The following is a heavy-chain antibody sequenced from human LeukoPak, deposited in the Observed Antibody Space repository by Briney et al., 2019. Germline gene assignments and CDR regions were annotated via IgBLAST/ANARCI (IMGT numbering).Heavy chain of an antibody. CDR2: IYYSGST. Sequence: PSETLSLTCTDSGGSISSHYWSWIRQPPGEGLEWIGYIYYSGSTNNNPSPTSRVTISVDTSKNQFSLKLSTVTAADTAVYDCARELRFLPYYYYYMDVWGKGTTVTVSS. CDR3: ARELRFLPYYYYYMDV. J-gene: IGHJ6*03. V-gene: IGHV4-59*11. D-gene: IGHD3-3*01. CDR1: GGSISSHY.